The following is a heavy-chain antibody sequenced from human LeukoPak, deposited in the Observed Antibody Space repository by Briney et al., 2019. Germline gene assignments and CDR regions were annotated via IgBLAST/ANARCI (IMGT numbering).Heavy chain of an antibody. D-gene: IGHD2-21*02. CDR1: GFTFSSYS. Sequence: GGSLRLSCAASGFTFSSYSMNWVRQAPGKGLEWVSSISSSSSYIYYADSVKGRFTISRDNAKNSLYLQMNSLRAEDTAVYYCARAPGVTYFDYWGQGTLVTVSS. CDR3: ARAPGVTYFDY. J-gene: IGHJ4*02. V-gene: IGHV3-21*01. CDR2: ISSSSSYI.